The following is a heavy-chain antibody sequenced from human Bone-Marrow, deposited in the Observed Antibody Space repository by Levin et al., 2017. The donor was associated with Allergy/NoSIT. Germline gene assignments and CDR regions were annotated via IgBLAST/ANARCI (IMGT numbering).Heavy chain of an antibody. V-gene: IGHV3-33*01. CDR3: ARVGGAAAEVYYFDY. D-gene: IGHD6-13*01. CDR1: GFTFSSYG. Sequence: PGGSLRLSCAASGFTFSSYGMHWVRQAPGKGLEWVAVIWYDGSNKYYADSVKGRFTISRDNSKNTLYLQMNSLRAEDTAVYYCARVGGAAAEVYYFDYWGQGTLVTVSS. J-gene: IGHJ4*02. CDR2: IWYDGSNK.